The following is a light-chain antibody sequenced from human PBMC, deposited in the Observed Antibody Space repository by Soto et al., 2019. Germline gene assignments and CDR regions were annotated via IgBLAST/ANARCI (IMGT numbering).Light chain of an antibody. Sequence: EIVLTQSPGTLSLSPGEGATLSCRASQSVSSSYLAWYQQKPGQAPGLLIYGASSRATGIPDRFSGSGSGTDFTLTISRLEPEDFAVYYCQQYGSSPLTFGGGTKVDIK. J-gene: IGKJ4*01. V-gene: IGKV3-20*01. CDR3: QQYGSSPLT. CDR1: QSVSSSY. CDR2: GAS.